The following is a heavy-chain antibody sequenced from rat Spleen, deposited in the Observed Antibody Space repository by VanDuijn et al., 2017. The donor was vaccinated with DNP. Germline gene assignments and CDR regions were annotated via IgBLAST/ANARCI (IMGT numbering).Heavy chain of an antibody. CDR1: GFTFSDYD. CDR3: ARRGANGFAY. Sequence: EVQLVESGGGPVQPGRSLKLSCIASGFTFSDYDMAWVRQAPTKGLEWVAVIIYDGSNTHYRDPVKGRFTISRENAESTLYLQMDSLRSEDTATYYCARRGANGFAYWGQGTLVTVSS. CDR2: IIYDGSNT. D-gene: IGHD3-4*01. J-gene: IGHJ3*01. V-gene: IGHV5-7*01.